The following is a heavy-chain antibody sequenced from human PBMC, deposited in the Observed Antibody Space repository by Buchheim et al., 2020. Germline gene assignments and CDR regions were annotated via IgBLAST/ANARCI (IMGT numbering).Heavy chain of an antibody. CDR1: GFTFSSYA. Sequence: QVQLVESGGGVVQPGRSLRLSCAASGFTFSSYAMHWVRQAPGKGLEWVAVASFDGGHKYYADSVKDRFALSRDNSENTLYLQINSLGAEDTAVYYCARTVSSSWYPAFDYWGQGTL. CDR2: ASFDGGHK. V-gene: IGHV3-30*09. D-gene: IGHD6-13*01. CDR3: ARTVSSSWYPAFDY. J-gene: IGHJ4*02.